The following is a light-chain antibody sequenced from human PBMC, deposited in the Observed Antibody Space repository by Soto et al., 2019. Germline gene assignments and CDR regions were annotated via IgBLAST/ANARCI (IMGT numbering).Light chain of an antibody. CDR3: QQYGSLSWT. CDR2: GAS. J-gene: IGKJ1*01. Sequence: EIVMTQSPATLSVSPGERATLSCRASQSVSSNLAWYQQKPGRAPRLLIYGASTRATGIPDRFSGSGSGTDFTLTISRLEPEDFAVYYCQQYGSLSWTFGQGTRVEIK. V-gene: IGKV3-20*01. CDR1: QSVSSN.